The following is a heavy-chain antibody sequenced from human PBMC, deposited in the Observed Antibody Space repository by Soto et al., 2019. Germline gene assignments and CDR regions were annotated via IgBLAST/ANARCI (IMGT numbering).Heavy chain of an antibody. J-gene: IGHJ6*02. CDR2: IMPIFATP. Sequence: QVQLMQSGAEVKKPGSSVKVSCKASGGTFSTSAISWVRQAPGEGVEWVGGIMPIFATPDYAQKFQGRVTTSADESTATAYLELPSLTTADTAVYYCARDKDRQPLGANYYYLLDVWGQGKAITFSS. CDR3: ARDKDRQPLGANYYYLLDV. D-gene: IGHD2-2*01. V-gene: IGHV1-69*12. CDR1: GGTFSTSA.